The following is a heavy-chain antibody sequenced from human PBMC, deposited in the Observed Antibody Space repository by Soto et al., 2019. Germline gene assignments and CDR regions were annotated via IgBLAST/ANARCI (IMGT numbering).Heavy chain of an antibody. J-gene: IGHJ6*02. CDR2: ISGYSSNT. V-gene: IGHV1-18*04. CDR3: ARDREYYYDSSGNYYYHYAMEV. Sequence: QVQLVESGAEVKKPGASVKVSCKASGYTFTSYAISWVRQAPGQGLEWMGWISGYSSNTKYAQNFQGRVTMTTDTSTSTAYMELRSLRSDDTAVYYCARDREYYYDSSGNYYYHYAMEVWGQGTTVTVSS. D-gene: IGHD3-22*01. CDR1: GYTFTSYA.